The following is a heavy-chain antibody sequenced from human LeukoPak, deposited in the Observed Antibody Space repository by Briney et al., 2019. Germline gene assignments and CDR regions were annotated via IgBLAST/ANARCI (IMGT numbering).Heavy chain of an antibody. CDR2: IFYSGST. V-gene: IGHV4-39*01. CDR3: ARLISL. J-gene: IGHJ2*01. CDR1: GGSLSSSSYY. Sequence: SETLSLTCTVSGGSLSSSSYYWGWIRHPPGTGLEWIGRIFYSGSTYYNPSLKSRVTISVDTSKNQFSLKLSSVTAADTAVYYCARLISLWGRGTLVTVSS.